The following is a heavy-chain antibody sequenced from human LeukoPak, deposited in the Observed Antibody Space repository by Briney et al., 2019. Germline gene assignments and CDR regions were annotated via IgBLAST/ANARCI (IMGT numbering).Heavy chain of an antibody. CDR1: GFTFRSYA. D-gene: IGHD2-2*01. CDR3: AKGYVVVGPGATLDS. J-gene: IGHJ4*02. CDR2: ISGSADST. V-gene: IGHV3-23*01. Sequence: GGSLRLSCAASGFTFRSYAMSWVRQAPGKGLEWVSTISGSADSTYYADSVKGQFIISRDNSKNTLYLQMNSLRVEDTALYHCAKGYVVVGPGATLDSWGQGTLVTVSA.